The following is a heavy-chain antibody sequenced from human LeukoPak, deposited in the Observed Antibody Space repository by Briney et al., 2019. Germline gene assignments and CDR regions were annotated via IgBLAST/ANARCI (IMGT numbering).Heavy chain of an antibody. J-gene: IGHJ4*02. D-gene: IGHD4-17*01. CDR2: ISGGGETT. V-gene: IGHV3-23*01. CDR3: ARDYADYVGYFFFDY. CDR1: GFTFNNYA. Sequence: GGSLRLSCAASGFTFNNYAMNWVRQAPGKGLEWISSISGGGETTYYADSAKGRFTIPRDNSQNTLYLQMNSLRAEDTAVYYCARDYADYVGYFFFDYWGQGTLVTVSS.